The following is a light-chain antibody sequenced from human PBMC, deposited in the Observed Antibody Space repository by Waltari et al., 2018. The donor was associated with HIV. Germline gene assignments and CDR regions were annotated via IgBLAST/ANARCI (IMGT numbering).Light chain of an antibody. CDR2: SNN. J-gene: IGLJ3*02. V-gene: IGLV1-44*01. CDR3: AAWDENLNGL. Sequence: QSVLTQPPSASGTPGQRVTISCSGSSSNIGTNTVHWYQHLPGSAPKLLIYSNNQRPSGVPDRFSASKSGTSASLAISGLRSGDEAEYYCAAWDENLNGLFGGGTKLTVL. CDR1: SSNIGTNT.